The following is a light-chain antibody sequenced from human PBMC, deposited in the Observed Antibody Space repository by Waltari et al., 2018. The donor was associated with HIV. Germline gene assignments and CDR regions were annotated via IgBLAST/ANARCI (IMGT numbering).Light chain of an antibody. V-gene: IGLV3-1*01. CDR1: KLGTNY. J-gene: IGLJ1*01. Sequence: SYELTQPPSLSVSPCQTASIPCSHYKLGTNYAFWYQQKAGQSPVLVIYQDDKRPSGIPERFAGSNSGNTATLTISGNQAMDEDDYYCQTWDNRTARVFGPGTKVTVL. CDR2: QDD. CDR3: QTWDNRTARV.